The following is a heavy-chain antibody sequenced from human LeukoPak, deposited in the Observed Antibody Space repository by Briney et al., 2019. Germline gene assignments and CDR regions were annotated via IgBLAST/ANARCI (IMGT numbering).Heavy chain of an antibody. CDR2: IYYSGST. D-gene: IGHD3-22*01. V-gene: IGHV4-61*01. CDR3: ARLTSRTYDSSGYPRLGAFDI. Sequence: PSQTLSLTCTVSGGSISSGSYYWSWIRQPPGKGLEWIGYIYYSGSTNYNPSLKSRVTISVDTSKNQFSLKLSSVTAADTAVYYCARLTSRTYDSSGYPRLGAFDIWGQGTMVTVSS. CDR1: GGSISSGSYY. J-gene: IGHJ3*02.